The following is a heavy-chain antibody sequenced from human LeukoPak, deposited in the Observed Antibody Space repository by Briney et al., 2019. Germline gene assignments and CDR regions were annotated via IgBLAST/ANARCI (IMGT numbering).Heavy chain of an antibody. CDR2: INCDGSSI. D-gene: IGHD5-12*01. Sequence: GGSLRLSCAASGFTFSSYWMHWVRQVPGKGLVWVSRINCDGSSITYADSVKGRFTISRDNAKNTLYLQMNSLRVEDTAVYYCVREGRVSGYDFDCWGQGTLVTVSS. CDR1: GFTFSSYW. V-gene: IGHV3-74*03. J-gene: IGHJ4*02. CDR3: VREGRVSGYDFDC.